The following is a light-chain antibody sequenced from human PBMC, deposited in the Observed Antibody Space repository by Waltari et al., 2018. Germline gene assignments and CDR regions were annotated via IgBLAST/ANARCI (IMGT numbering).Light chain of an antibody. Sequence: QSALTQPASVSGSPGQSITISCTGISSDVGSYNFVSWYQQHPGKAPKLMIYDAIMRPSGVSERFSGSKSGNTASLTISGIQGEDEGDYYCCSYAGSTTPNWVFGGGTKLTVL. CDR3: CSYAGSTTPNWV. J-gene: IGLJ3*02. CDR2: DAI. V-gene: IGLV2-23*01. CDR1: SSDVGSYNF.